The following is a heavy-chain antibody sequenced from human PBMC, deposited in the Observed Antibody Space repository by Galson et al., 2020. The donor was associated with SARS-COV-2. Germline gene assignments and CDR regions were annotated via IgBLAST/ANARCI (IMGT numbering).Heavy chain of an antibody. J-gene: IGHJ4*02. CDR1: GFTFSSYA. V-gene: IGHV3-30*01. D-gene: IGHD3-22*01. CDR2: ISYDGSNK. Sequence: GGSLRLSCAASGFTFSSYAMHWVLQAPGKGLEWVTVISYDGSNKYYPDSVKGRFTISRDNSKNTLYLQMNSLRAEDTAVYYCARDSPPDYYDSSGYYYPGVMGTFDYWGQGTLVTVSA. CDR3: ARDSPPDYYDSSGYYYPGVMGTFDY.